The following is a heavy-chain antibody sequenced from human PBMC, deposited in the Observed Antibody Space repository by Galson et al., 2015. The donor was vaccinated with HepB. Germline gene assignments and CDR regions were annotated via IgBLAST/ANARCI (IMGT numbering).Heavy chain of an antibody. D-gene: IGHD6-13*01. V-gene: IGHV1-3*01. J-gene: IGHJ4*02. CDR2: INAGNDNT. Sequence: CKASGYTFTSYAMDWVRQAPGQRLEWMGWINAGNDNTKYSQKFQGRVTITRDTSASTAYMELSSLRSEDTAVYYCARTRGSSWDMDYWGQGTLVTVSS. CDR1: GYTFTSYA. CDR3: ARTRGSSWDMDY.